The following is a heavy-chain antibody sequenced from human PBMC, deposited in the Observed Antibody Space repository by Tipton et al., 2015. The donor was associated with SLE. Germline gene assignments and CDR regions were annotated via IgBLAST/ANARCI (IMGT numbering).Heavy chain of an antibody. CDR2: IFYGGST. Sequence: LSLTCTFSGGSVSITRHHWGWIRQPPGKGLEWIGSIFYGGSTQYNPSLKSRVTVSLDTSKNQFSLNVYSVTAADAAVYYCAERYDTFEIWGQGTMVSVSS. J-gene: IGHJ3*02. CDR3: AERYDTFEI. CDR1: GGSVSITRHH. V-gene: IGHV4-39*07. D-gene: IGHD1-1*01.